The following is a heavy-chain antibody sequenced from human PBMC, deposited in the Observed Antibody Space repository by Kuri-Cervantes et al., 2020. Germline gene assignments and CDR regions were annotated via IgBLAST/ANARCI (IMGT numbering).Heavy chain of an antibody. J-gene: IGHJ4*02. CDR3: ARDDEYSSSLLDY. CDR1: GFTFNRHT. V-gene: IGHV3-21*01. D-gene: IGHD6-6*01. Sequence: GESLKISCTASGFTFNRHTMTWVRQAPGKGLEWVSSISTTSTYIFYADSMKGRFTISRDNAENSLYLQMDSLRAEDTAVYYCARDDEYSSSLLDYWGQGTLVTVSS. CDR2: ISTTSTYI.